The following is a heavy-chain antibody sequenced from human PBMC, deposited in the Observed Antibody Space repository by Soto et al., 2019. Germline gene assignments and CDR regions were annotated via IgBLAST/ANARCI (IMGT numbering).Heavy chain of an antibody. V-gene: IGHV4-30-4*01. CDR3: ARAKWTRFHLYDFWSGPNCFDL. CDR1: CGSISSGDYY. D-gene: IGHD3-3*01. J-gene: IGHJ5*02. CDR2: IYYSGST. Sequence: QSLTYTVSCGSISSGDYYWSWIRQPPGKGLEWIGYIYYSGSTYYNPSLKSRVTISVDTSKNQFSLKLSSVTAADTAVYYCARAKWTRFHLYDFWSGPNCFDLWGQGTLVTVSS.